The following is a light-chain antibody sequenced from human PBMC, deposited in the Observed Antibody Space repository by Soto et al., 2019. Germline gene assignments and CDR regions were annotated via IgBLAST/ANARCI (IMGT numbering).Light chain of an antibody. CDR2: TAS. J-gene: IGKJ5*01. CDR3: QQLTSYPFT. Sequence: DIQLSQSPSFLSASVGDRVTITCRASQVISNYLAWYQRKPGKAPKLLISTASILQSGVPSRFSGSGSGTEFTLTISSLQPEDFATYYCQQLTSYPFTFGQGTRLEIK. CDR1: QVISNY. V-gene: IGKV1-9*01.